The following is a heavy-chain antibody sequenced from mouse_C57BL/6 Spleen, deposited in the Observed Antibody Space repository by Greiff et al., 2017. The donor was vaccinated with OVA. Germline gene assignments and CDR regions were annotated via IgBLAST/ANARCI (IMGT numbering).Heavy chain of an antibody. CDR1: GYTFTSYW. CDR3: ARGGVDY. J-gene: IGHJ4*01. Sequence: VKLQQPGAELVMPGASVKLSCKASGYTFTSYWMHWVKQRPGQGLEWIGEIDPSDSYTNYNQKFKGKSTLTVDKSSSTAYMQLSSLTSEDSAVYYCARGGVDYWGQGTSVTVSS. V-gene: IGHV1-69*01. CDR2: IDPSDSYT.